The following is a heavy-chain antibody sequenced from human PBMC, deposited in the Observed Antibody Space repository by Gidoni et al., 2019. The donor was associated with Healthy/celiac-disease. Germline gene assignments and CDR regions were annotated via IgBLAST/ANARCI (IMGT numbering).Heavy chain of an antibody. Sequence: EVPLLESGGGLVQPGGSLRLSCAASGFTFSSYAMTWVRQAAGKGLEWVSGISGSDGSTYYADSVKGRFTISRDNSKNTLYLQMNSLRAEDTAVYYCAKDLGLAVAGRGDYWGQGTLVTVSS. D-gene: IGHD6-19*01. V-gene: IGHV3-23*01. CDR2: ISGSDGST. J-gene: IGHJ4*02. CDR3: AKDLGLAVAGRGDY. CDR1: GFTFSSYA.